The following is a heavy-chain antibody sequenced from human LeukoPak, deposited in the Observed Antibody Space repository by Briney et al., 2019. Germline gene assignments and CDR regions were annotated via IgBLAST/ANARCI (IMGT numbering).Heavy chain of an antibody. CDR2: IYYTGST. Sequence: PSETLSLTCTVSGGSIYSGGYYWSWIRQHPGKGLEWIGYIYYTGSTYYNPSLKSRVATSVDTSKNQFSLILSSVTAADTAVYYCARGRGGLGREFDYWGQGILVTVSS. CDR1: GGSIYSGGYY. D-gene: IGHD6-19*01. CDR3: ARGRGGLGREFDY. J-gene: IGHJ4*02. V-gene: IGHV4-31*03.